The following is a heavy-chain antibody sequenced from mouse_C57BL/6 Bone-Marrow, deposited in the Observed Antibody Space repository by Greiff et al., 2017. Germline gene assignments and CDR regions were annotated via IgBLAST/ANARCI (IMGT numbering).Heavy chain of an antibody. CDR1: GFNIKDDY. J-gene: IGHJ1*03. D-gene: IGHD2-1*01. CDR2: IDPENGDT. CDR3: TTIFYYGNWYFDV. Sequence: VQLKQSGAELVRPGASVKLSCTASGFNIKDDYMHWVKQRPEQGLEWIGWIDPENGDTEYASKFQGKATITADTSSNTAYLQLSSLTSEDTAVYYCTTIFYYGNWYFDVWGTGTTVTVSS. V-gene: IGHV14-4*01.